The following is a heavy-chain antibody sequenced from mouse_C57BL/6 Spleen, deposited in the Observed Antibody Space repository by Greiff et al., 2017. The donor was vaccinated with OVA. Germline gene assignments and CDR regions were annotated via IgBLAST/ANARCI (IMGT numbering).Heavy chain of an antibody. CDR3: ARGGTTVVANYFDY. V-gene: IGHV3-6*01. D-gene: IGHD1-1*01. CDR1: GYSITSGYY. Sequence: EVQRVESGPGLVKPSQSLSLTCSVTGYSITSGYYWNWIRQFPGNKLEWMGYISYDGSNNYNPSLKNRISITRDTSKNQFFLKLNSVTTEDTATYYCARGGTTVVANYFDYWGQGTTLTVSS. CDR2: ISYDGSN. J-gene: IGHJ2*01.